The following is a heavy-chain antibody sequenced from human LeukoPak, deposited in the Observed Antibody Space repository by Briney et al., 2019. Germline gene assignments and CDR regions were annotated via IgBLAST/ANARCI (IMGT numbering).Heavy chain of an antibody. CDR2: IYHSGST. CDR1: GDSISTYY. CDR3: ARAFSSSSFYFNY. Sequence: PSETLSLTCTVSGDSISTYYWNWIRQLPGKGLEWIGYIYHSGSTNYNPSLKSRVTISVDTSKNQFSLKLSSVTAADTAVYYCARAFSSSSFYFNYWGQGTLVTVSS. D-gene: IGHD6-6*01. V-gene: IGHV4-59*01. J-gene: IGHJ4*02.